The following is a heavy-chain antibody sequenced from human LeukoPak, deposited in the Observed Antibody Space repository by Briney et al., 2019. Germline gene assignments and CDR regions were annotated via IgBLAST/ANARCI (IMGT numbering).Heavy chain of an antibody. CDR1: GYSFTSYW. V-gene: IGHV5-51*01. CDR2: IYPGDSDT. D-gene: IGHD3-10*01. J-gene: IGHJ4*02. Sequence: GASLQISCQGSGYSFTSYWIGWVRQLPGKGLEWMGIIYPGDSDTRYSPSFQGQVTISADKSISTAYLQWSSLKASDTAMYYCARLDGSGSSVSLFDYWGQGTLVTVSS. CDR3: ARLDGSGSSVSLFDY.